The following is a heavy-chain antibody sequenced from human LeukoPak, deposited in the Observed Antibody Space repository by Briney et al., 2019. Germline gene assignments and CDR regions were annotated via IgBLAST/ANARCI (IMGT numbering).Heavy chain of an antibody. CDR1: GGSISSYY. V-gene: IGHV4-59*01. CDR2: IFYSGST. D-gene: IGHD2/OR15-2a*01. Sequence: SETLSLTCTVSGGSISSYYWSWIRQPPGKGLEWIAYIFYSGSTNYNPSLKGRVTISVDTSNNQFSLKLSSVTAADTAVYYCARATLDRIMDVWGQGTTVTVSS. CDR3: ARATLDRIMDV. J-gene: IGHJ6*02.